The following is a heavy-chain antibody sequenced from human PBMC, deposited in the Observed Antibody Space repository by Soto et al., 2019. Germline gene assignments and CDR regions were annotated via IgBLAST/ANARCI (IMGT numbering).Heavy chain of an antibody. CDR2: IYYSGST. Sequence: QVQLQESGPGLVKPSQTLSLTCTVSGGSISSGGYYWSWIRQHPGKGLEWIRYIYYSGSTYYNPSLKSRVTISVDTSKNQFSLKLSSVTAADTAVYYCARGRITMIVVVRPDAFDIWGQGTMVTVSS. D-gene: IGHD3-22*01. CDR3: ARGRITMIVVVRPDAFDI. V-gene: IGHV4-31*03. J-gene: IGHJ3*02. CDR1: GGSISSGGYY.